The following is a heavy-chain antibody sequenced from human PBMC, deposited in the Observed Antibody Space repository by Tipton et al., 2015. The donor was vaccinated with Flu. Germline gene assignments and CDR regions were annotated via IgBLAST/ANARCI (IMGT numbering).Heavy chain of an antibody. J-gene: IGHJ2*01. CDR1: GGSISSYY. V-gene: IGHV4-59*01. Sequence: LRLSCTVSGGSISSYYWSWIRQPPGKGLEWIGYIYYSGSTNYNPSLKSRVTISVDTSKNQFSLKLSSVTAADTAVYYCARGIAVAREAWLYFDLWGRGALVTVSS. CDR2: IYYSGST. D-gene: IGHD6-19*01. CDR3: ARGIAVAREAWLYFDL.